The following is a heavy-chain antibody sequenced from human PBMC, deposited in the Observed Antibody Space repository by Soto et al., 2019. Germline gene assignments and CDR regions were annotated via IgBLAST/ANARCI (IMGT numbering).Heavy chain of an antibody. CDR2: ISGSGGST. V-gene: IGHV3-23*01. CDR3: AKEVSLGSTVDLGY. D-gene: IGHD7-27*01. Sequence: GGSLRLSCAASGFTFSIFAMSWVRQSPGKGLEWVSTISGSGGSTYYADAVKGRFTISRDNSMGTLYLQMKSLRVEDTAIYYCAKEVSLGSTVDLGYWGQGAQVTVSS. CDR1: GFTFSIFA. J-gene: IGHJ4*02.